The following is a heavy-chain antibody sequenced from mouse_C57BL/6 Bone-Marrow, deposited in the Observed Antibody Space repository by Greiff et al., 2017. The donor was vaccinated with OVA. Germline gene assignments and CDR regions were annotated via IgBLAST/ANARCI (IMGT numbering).Heavy chain of an antibody. CDR3: ASFYYGYDWFAY. CDR1: GFSLTSYG. J-gene: IGHJ3*01. CDR2: IWGVGST. D-gene: IGHD2-2*01. Sequence: VQLQESGPGLVAPSQSLSITCTVSGFSLTSYGVDWVRQSPGKGLEWLGVIWGVGSTNYNSALKSRLSISKDNSKSQVFLKMNSLQTDDTAMYYCASFYYGYDWFAYWGQGTLVTVSA. V-gene: IGHV2-6*01.